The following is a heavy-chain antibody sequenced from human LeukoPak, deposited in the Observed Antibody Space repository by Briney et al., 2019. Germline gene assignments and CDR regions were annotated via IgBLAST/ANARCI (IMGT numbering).Heavy chain of an antibody. D-gene: IGHD5-12*01. Sequence: GGSLRLSRAASGFTVSSNYMSWVRQAPGKGLEWVSVIYSGGSTYYADSVKGRFTISRDNSKNTLYLQMNSLRAEDTAVYYCASLDYPFDYWGQGTLVTVSS. CDR3: ASLDYPFDY. J-gene: IGHJ4*02. CDR1: GFTVSSNY. V-gene: IGHV3-53*01. CDR2: IYSGGST.